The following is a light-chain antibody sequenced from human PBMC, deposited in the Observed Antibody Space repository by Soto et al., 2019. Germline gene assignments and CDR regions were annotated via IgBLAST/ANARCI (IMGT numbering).Light chain of an antibody. Sequence: DLQMTQSPSTVSASVGDTVSIKCRASQSVNNWLAWYQLQPGKAPKLLIYDASTLGSGVPSRFSGSGSGTEFPLTIRRLQPDDFANYFCQQYSTYLTFGQGTKVEI. J-gene: IGKJ1*01. CDR1: QSVNNW. CDR2: DAS. CDR3: QQYSTYLT. V-gene: IGKV1-5*01.